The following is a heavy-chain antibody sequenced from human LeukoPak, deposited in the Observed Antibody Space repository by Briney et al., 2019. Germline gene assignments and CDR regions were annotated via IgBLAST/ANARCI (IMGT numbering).Heavy chain of an antibody. J-gene: IGHJ4*02. V-gene: IGHV3-30-3*01. D-gene: IGHD2-2*01. CDR3: AREEGSSSHFDF. CDR2: ISYDGSNK. CDR1: GFTFSGYT. Sequence: PGGSLRLFCAASGFTFSGYTMHWARQSPGKGLEWVTVISYDGSNKYYADSVKGRFTVSRDNSKNTLYLEMNSLGGEDTAVYYCAREEGSSSHFDFWGQGTLVTVSS.